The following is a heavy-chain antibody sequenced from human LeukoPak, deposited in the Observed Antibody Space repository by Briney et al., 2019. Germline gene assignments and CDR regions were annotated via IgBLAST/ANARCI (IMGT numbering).Heavy chain of an antibody. CDR1: GGSISSYY. Sequence: SETLSLTCTVSGGSISSYYWSWSRQPPGKGLEWIGYIYYSGSTNYNPSLKSRVTLSVDTSKNQFSLKLSSVTAADTAVYYCARQLPPPDYGDYDWFDPWGQGTLVTVSS. V-gene: IGHV4-59*08. CDR2: IYYSGST. J-gene: IGHJ5*02. D-gene: IGHD4-17*01. CDR3: ARQLPPPDYGDYDWFDP.